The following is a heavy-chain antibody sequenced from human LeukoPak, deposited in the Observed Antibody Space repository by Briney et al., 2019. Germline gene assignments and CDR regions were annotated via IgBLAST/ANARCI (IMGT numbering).Heavy chain of an antibody. D-gene: IGHD3-10*01. Sequence: PGRSLRLSCAASGFTFDDYAMHWVRQAPGKGLEWVSGISWNSGSIGYADSVKGRFTISRDNAKNSLYLQMNSLRAEDTAVYYCARSAMVRGVIAWFDPWGQGTLVTVSS. J-gene: IGHJ5*02. CDR2: ISWNSGSI. CDR3: ARSAMVRGVIAWFDP. CDR1: GFTFDDYA. V-gene: IGHV3-9*01.